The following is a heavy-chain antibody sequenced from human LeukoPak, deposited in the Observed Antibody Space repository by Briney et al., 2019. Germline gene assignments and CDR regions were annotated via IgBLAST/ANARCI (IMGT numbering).Heavy chain of an antibody. V-gene: IGHV3-21*01. D-gene: IGHD6-19*01. CDR2: ISSSSSYI. J-gene: IGHJ3*02. CDR1: GFTFSSYS. CDR3: ARAPRRAVAGTDAFDI. Sequence: GGSLRLSCAAPGFTFSSYSMNWVRQAPGKGLEWVSSISSSSSYIYYADSVKGRFTISRDNAKNSLYLQMNSLRAEDTAVYYCARAPRRAVAGTDAFDIWGQGTMVTVSS.